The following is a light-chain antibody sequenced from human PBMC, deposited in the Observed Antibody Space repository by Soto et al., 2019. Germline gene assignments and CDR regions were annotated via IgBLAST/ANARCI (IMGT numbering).Light chain of an antibody. Sequence: QYALTQPASVSGSPGQSITLSCTGNSSDIGGYDYVSWYQRHPGKAPKLIIYDVNNRPSGVSNRFSGSKSGNTASLTISGLQAEDEADYYCTSYASGSSHVVFGGGTKLTVL. CDR2: DVN. CDR1: SSDIGGYDY. V-gene: IGLV2-14*01. CDR3: TSYASGSSHVV. J-gene: IGLJ2*01.